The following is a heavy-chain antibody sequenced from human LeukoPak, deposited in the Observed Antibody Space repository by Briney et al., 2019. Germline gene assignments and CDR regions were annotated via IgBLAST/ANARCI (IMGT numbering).Heavy chain of an antibody. J-gene: IGHJ6*03. V-gene: IGHV1-8*01. CDR2: MNPNSGNT. CDR1: GYTFTSYD. Sequence: ASVKVSCKASGYTFTSYDINWVRQATGQGLEWMGWMNPNSGNTGYAQKFQGRVTMTRNTSISTAYMELSSLRSEDTAVYYCARVYIAFGLVPAAVNYYYYMDVWGKGTTVTVSS. D-gene: IGHD2-2*01. CDR3: ARVYIAFGLVPAAVNYYYYMDV.